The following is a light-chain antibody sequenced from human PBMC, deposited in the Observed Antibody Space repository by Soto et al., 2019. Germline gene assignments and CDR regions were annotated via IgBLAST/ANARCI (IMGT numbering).Light chain of an antibody. CDR1: QSISSC. Sequence: DIQMTQSPSSLSASVGDRVTITCRASQSISSCLDWYQQKPRKAPKLLIYATSSLQSGVPSRFSGSGSGTDFTLTISSLQPEDFATYYCQQTYSTPPTFGGGTKVEIK. V-gene: IGKV1-39*01. J-gene: IGKJ4*01. CDR3: QQTYSTPPT. CDR2: ATS.